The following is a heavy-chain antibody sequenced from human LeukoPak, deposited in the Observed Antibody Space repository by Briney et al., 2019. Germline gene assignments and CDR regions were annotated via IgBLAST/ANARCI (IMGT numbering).Heavy chain of an antibody. J-gene: IGHJ6*02. CDR3: ARDRDYYGMDV. V-gene: IGHV4-59*12. D-gene: IGHD5-24*01. CDR2: IYYSGST. Sequence: SETLSLTCTVSGGSISSYYWSWIRQPPGKGLEWIGYIYYSGSTNYNPSLKSRVTISVDTSKNQFSLKLSSVTAADTAVYYCARDRDYYGMDVWGQGTTVTVFS. CDR1: GGSISSYY.